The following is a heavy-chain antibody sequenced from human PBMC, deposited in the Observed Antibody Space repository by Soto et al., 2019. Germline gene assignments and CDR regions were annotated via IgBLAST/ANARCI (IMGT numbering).Heavy chain of an antibody. V-gene: IGHV1-3*01. CDR3: ARAPNPYSSSCLCDWFDP. J-gene: IGHJ5*02. D-gene: IGHD6-6*01. Sequence: ASVKVSCKASGYTFTSYAMHWVRQAHGQRLEWMGWINAGNGNTKYSQKYQGRVTITRDTSASTAYMELSSLRSEDTAVYYCARAPNPYSSSCLCDWFDPWGQGTLVTVSS. CDR2: INAGNGNT. CDR1: GYTFTSYA.